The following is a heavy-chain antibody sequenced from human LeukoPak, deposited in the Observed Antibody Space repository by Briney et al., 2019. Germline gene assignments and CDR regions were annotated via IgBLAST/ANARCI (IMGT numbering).Heavy chain of an antibody. J-gene: IGHJ4*02. CDR1: GFTVSSNY. Sequence: GGSLRLSCAASGFTVSSNYMSWVRQAPGKGLVWVSRISPTGSTTSYADSVKGRFTVSRDNAKNTLYLQVNNLRAEDTAVYYCARGPNSNWSGLDFWGQGTLLTVSS. CDR3: ARGPNSNWSGLDF. V-gene: IGHV3-74*01. CDR2: ISPTGSTT. D-gene: IGHD6-6*01.